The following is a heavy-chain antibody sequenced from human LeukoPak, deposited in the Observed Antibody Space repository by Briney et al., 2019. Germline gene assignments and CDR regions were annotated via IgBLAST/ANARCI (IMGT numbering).Heavy chain of an antibody. V-gene: IGHV3-30*02. D-gene: IGHD6-19*01. CDR1: GFTFSSYG. Sequence: GGSLRLSCEASGFTFSSYGMHWVRQAPGKGVEGVAFLRYDGSNKYYADSVRGRFTISRDISKKRMYLQMNSLRAEDTAVYHCAKDHLGSGWYFDYWGQGTLVTVSS. CDR3: AKDHLGSGWYFDY. CDR2: LRYDGSNK. J-gene: IGHJ4*02.